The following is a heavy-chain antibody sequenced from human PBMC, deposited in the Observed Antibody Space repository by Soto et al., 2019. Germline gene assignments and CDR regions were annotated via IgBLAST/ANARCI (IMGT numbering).Heavy chain of an antibody. CDR1: GGSISSGDYY. Sequence: QVQLQESGPGLVKPSQTLSLTCTVSGGSISSGDYYWSWIRQPPGKGLEWIGYIYYSGSTYYNPSLKSRVTISVDTSKDQFSRKLSSVTAADTAVYYCATFWSGYSDAFDIWGQGTMVTVSS. CDR2: IYYSGST. D-gene: IGHD3-3*01. V-gene: IGHV4-30-4*01. CDR3: ATFWSGYSDAFDI. J-gene: IGHJ3*02.